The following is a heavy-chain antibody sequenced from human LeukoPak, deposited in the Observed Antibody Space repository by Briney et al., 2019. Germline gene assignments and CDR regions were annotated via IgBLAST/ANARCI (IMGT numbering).Heavy chain of an antibody. CDR3: ARSSSGTHFDY. CDR2: IYYSGST. J-gene: IGHJ4*02. D-gene: IGHD1-26*01. CDR1: GGSISSYY. Sequence: SETLSLTCTVSGGSISSYYWSWIRQPPGKGLEWIGYIYYSGSTNYNPSLKSRVTISVDTSKNQFSLKLSSVTAADTAVYYCARSSSGTHFDYWGQGTLVTVSS. V-gene: IGHV4-59*08.